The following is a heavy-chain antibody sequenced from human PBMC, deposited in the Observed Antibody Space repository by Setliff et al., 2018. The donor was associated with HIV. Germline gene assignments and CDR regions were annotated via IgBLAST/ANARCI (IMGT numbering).Heavy chain of an antibody. CDR3: ARLTSAGNLNRYFQQ. CDR2: IYYIGNT. D-gene: IGHD6-13*01. Sequence: NPSETLSLTCTVSGDSINIPNYYWGWIRQPPGKGLEWIGNIYYIGNTDYNPSLKSRVTISADTSMNHFSLNLNSMTAADTAVYYCARLTSAGNLNRYFQQWGRGTLVTVSS. J-gene: IGHJ1*01. V-gene: IGHV4-39*07. CDR1: GDSINIPNYY.